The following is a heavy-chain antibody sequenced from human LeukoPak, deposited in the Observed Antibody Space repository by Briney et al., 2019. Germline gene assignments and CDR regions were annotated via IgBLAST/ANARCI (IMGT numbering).Heavy chain of an antibody. Sequence: PETLSLTCSVSGYPINSGYFWAWIRQPPGKGLEWTGTIFRSGNTHFHPSLKSRLTMSVDTSKNQISLELRSVTAADTAMYYCARTRHDFGDYDDAFDIWGQGTMVIVSS. J-gene: IGHJ3*02. CDR1: GYPINSGYF. CDR3: ARTRHDFGDYDDAFDI. V-gene: IGHV4-38-2*01. CDR2: IFRSGNT. D-gene: IGHD4-17*01.